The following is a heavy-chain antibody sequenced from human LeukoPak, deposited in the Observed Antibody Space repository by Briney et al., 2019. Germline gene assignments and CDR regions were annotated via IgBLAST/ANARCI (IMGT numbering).Heavy chain of an antibody. CDR1: GFTVSSNY. D-gene: IGHD3-3*01. CDR2: ISGSGGST. CDR3: ANVLEWLLYA. V-gene: IGHV3-23*01. J-gene: IGHJ4*02. Sequence: GGSLRLSCAASGFTVSSNYMSWVRQAPGKGLEWVSAISGSGGSTYYADSVKGRFTISRDNSKNTLYLQMNSLRAEDTAVYYCANVLEWLLYAWGQGTLVTVSS.